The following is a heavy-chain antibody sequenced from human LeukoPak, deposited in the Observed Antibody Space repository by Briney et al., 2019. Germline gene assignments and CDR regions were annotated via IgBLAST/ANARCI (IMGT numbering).Heavy chain of an antibody. V-gene: IGHV4-39*01. CDR2: TYYSGST. CDR3: ARLDYGISKIDY. J-gene: IGHJ4*02. D-gene: IGHD4-17*01. Sequence: SETLSLTCTVSGGSISSSSYYWGWIRQPPGKGLEWIGSTYYSGSTYYNPSLKSRVTISVDTSKNQFSLKLSSVTAADTAVYYCARLDYGISKIDYWGQGTLVTVSS. CDR1: GGSISSSSYY.